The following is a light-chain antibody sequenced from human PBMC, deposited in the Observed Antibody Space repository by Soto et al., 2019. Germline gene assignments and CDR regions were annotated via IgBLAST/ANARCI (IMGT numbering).Light chain of an antibody. CDR3: QQLNSYPFT. CDR1: QSITTW. J-gene: IGKJ4*01. CDR2: AAS. Sequence: DIEMTQSPSTLSASVGDRVTITCRASQSITTWLAWYQQEPGKAPKLLIYAASTLQSGVPSRFSGSGSGTDFALTISSLQPEDFATYYCQQLNSYPFTFGGGTKVEIK. V-gene: IGKV1-5*01.